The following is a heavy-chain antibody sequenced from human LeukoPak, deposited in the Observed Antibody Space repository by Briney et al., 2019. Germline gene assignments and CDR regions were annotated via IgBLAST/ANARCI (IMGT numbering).Heavy chain of an antibody. J-gene: IGHJ5*02. CDR3: TRTLGAVADSRYWFDP. D-gene: IGHD3-16*01. V-gene: IGHV1-46*01. Sequence: GASVKISCKASGYTFTTYYMHWVRRAPGQGLEWMGVVNPSGGGTSYSQMFQGRLTMTRDMSTSTVYMELSSLRSEDTAVYYCTRTLGAVADSRYWFDPWGQGTLVTVSS. CDR1: GYTFTTYY. CDR2: VNPSGGGT.